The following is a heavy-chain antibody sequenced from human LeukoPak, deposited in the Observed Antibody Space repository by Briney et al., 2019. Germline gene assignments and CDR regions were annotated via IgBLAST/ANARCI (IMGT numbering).Heavy chain of an antibody. V-gene: IGHV4-59*01. J-gene: IGHJ4*02. CDR1: GGSISSYY. Sequence: SETLSLTCTASGGSISSYYWSWIRQPPGKGLEWIGYIYYSGSTNYNPSLKSRVTISVDTSKNQFSLKLSSVTAADTAVYYCARDPGGNRGVDYWGQGTLVTVSS. CDR3: ARDPGGNRGVDY. CDR2: IYYSGST. D-gene: IGHD4-23*01.